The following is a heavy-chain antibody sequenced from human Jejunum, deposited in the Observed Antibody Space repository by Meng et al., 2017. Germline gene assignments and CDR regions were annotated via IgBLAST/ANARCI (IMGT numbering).Heavy chain of an antibody. J-gene: IGHJ4*02. V-gene: IGHV4-4*02. Sequence: PPQESGPGLLKPSETLSLSRPVSGGSISSVYWWTGVRQSPGKGLEWIGEIYHSVSTNYNPSLKSRVTISVDKSKNQFSLKLTSVTAADTAVYYCARGGYYSFDYWGQGTLVTVSS. CDR3: ARGGYYSFDY. CDR2: IYHSVST. D-gene: IGHD5-18*01. CDR1: GGSISSVYW.